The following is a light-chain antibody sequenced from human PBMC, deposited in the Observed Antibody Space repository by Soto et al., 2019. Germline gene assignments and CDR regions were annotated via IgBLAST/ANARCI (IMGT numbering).Light chain of an antibody. CDR2: AAS. Sequence: DIQLTQSPSSVSASVGDRVTLTCRASQGISNWLARYQQKPGKAPKLLISAASTLQGGVPSRFSGSFSGTDFTLTITSLQAEDFATYFCQQAYSLPVTFGQGTKLEIK. J-gene: IGKJ2*01. CDR1: QGISNW. CDR3: QQAYSLPVT. V-gene: IGKV1-12*01.